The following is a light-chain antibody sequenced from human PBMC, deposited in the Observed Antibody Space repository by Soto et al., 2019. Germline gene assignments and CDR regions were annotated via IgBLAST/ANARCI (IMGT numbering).Light chain of an antibody. J-gene: IGLJ2*01. Sequence: QSALTQPRSVSGSPGQSVTISCTGTSSDVGTYNYVSWYQQHPGKAPKLMIYDVSQRPSGVPDRFSGSKSGNTASLTISGLQAEDESDYYCCSYAGSSTSVFGGGTKLTVL. CDR1: SSDVGTYNY. CDR3: CSYAGSSTSV. CDR2: DVS. V-gene: IGLV2-11*01.